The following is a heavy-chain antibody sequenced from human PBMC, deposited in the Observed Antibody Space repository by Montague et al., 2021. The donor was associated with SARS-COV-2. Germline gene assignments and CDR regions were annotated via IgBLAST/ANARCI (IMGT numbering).Heavy chain of an antibody. V-gene: IGHV3-30*04. CDR2: ISYDGSNK. J-gene: IGHJ6*02. D-gene: IGHD3-3*01. Sequence: SLRLSCAASGFTFSSYAMHWVRQAPGKGLEWVAVISYDGSNKYYADSVKGRFTISGDNSKNTLYLQMNSLRAEDTAVYYCARDFLPLLAYYYGMDVWGQGTTVTVSS. CDR3: ARDFLPLLAYYYGMDV. CDR1: GFTFSSYA.